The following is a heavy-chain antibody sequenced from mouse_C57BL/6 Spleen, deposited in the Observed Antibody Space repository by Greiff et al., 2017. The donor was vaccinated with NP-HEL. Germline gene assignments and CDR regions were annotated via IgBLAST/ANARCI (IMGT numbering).Heavy chain of an antibody. D-gene: IGHD4-1*01. J-gene: IGHJ2*01. Sequence: EVKLVESGGGLVQPKGSLKLSCAASGFSFNTYAMNWVRQAPGKGLEWVARIRSKSNNYATYYADSVKDRFTISRDDSESMLYLQMNNLKTEDTAMYYCVRHGGTGTKGYYFDYWGQGTTLTVSS. CDR2: IRSKSNNYAT. CDR3: VRHGGTGTKGYYFDY. V-gene: IGHV10-1*01. CDR1: GFSFNTYA.